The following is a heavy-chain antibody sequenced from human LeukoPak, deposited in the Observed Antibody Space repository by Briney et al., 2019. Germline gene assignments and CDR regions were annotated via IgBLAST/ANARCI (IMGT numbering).Heavy chain of an antibody. CDR3: AKSHSVGYRGYFDY. J-gene: IGHJ4*02. Sequence: GSLRLSCAASGFTFSNYAMSWVRQAPGKGPEWVSSISDSGDSTYYADSVKGRFTISRDNSKNTLYVQMNSLRADDTAVYYCAKSHSVGYRGYFDYWGQGTLVTVSS. CDR1: GFTFSNYA. CDR2: ISDSGDST. D-gene: IGHD5-12*01. V-gene: IGHV3-23*01.